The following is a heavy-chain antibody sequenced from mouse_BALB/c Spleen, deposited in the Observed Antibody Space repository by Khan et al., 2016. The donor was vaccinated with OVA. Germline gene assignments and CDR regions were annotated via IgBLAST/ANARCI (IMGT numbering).Heavy chain of an antibody. CDR2: INTETGEP. J-gene: IGHJ4*01. CDR3: ARKDYGNYGAMDY. CDR1: GYTFTDYS. Sequence: QIQLVQSGPELKKPGETVKISCKASGYTFTDYSMHWVKQAPGKGLKWMGWINTETGEPTYADDFKGRFAFSLDTSASTAYLQINNLKNEDTATYFCARKDYGNYGAMDYWGQGTSVTVSS. D-gene: IGHD2-1*01. V-gene: IGHV9-2-1*01.